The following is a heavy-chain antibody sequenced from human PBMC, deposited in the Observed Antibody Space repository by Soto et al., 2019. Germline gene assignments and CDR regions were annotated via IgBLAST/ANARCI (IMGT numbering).Heavy chain of an antibody. CDR1: GFTFDDYA. V-gene: IGHV3-9*01. CDR3: AKDTGSGSYPNDLFDY. D-gene: IGHD3-10*01. CDR2: ISWNSGSI. J-gene: IGHJ4*02. Sequence: EVQLLESGGGLVQPGRSLRLSCAASGFTFDDYAMHWVRQAPGKGLEWVSGISWNSGSIGYAVSVKGRFTISRDNAKNSLYLQMNSLRAEDTALYYCAKDTGSGSYPNDLFDYWGQGTLVTVSS.